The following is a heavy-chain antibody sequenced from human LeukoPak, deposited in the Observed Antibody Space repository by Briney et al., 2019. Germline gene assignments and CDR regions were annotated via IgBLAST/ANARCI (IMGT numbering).Heavy chain of an antibody. Sequence: ASVKVSCKVSGYTLTELSMHWVQQAPGKGLEWMGGFDPEDGETIYAQKFQGRVTMTEDTSTDTAYMELSSLRSEDTAVYYCATRPPAIGIAAPQVGFDYWGQGTLVTVSS. J-gene: IGHJ4*02. CDR3: ATRPPAIGIAAPQVGFDY. CDR2: FDPEDGET. CDR1: GYTLTELS. V-gene: IGHV1-24*01. D-gene: IGHD6-6*01.